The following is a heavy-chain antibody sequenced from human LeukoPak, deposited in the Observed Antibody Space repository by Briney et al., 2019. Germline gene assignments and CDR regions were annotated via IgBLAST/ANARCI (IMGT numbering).Heavy chain of an antibody. D-gene: IGHD1-26*01. CDR3: ARGRGSYNAFDI. V-gene: IGHV1-2*02. J-gene: IGHJ3*02. CDR2: INSNSRGT. Sequence: ASVKVSCKGTGYTFTGYYMHGVRQARGQGLEWMGWINSNSRGTNYAKELQGQVTMTRDTSISTAYMELSRLRSDDTAVYYCARGRGSYNAFDIWGQGTMVSVSS. CDR1: GYTFTGYY.